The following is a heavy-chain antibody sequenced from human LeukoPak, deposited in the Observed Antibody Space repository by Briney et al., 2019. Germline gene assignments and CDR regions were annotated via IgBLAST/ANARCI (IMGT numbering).Heavy chain of an antibody. CDR2: ISGSGGST. CDR3: ARRDSSGYFRQMRAFDY. CDR1: GFTFSSYA. Sequence: GSLRLSCAASGFTFSSYAMSWVRQAPGKGLEWVSAISGSGGSTYYADSVKGRFTISRDNSKNTLYLQMNSLRAEDTAVYYCARRDSSGYFRQMRAFDYWGQGTLVTVSS. D-gene: IGHD3-22*01. J-gene: IGHJ4*02. V-gene: IGHV3-23*01.